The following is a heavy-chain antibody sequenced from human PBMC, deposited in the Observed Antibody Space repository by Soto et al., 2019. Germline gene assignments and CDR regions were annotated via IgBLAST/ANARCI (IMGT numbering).Heavy chain of an antibody. Sequence: QVQLVESGGGLVKPGGSLRLSRAASGFTFSDYHMSWIRQAPGKGLEWVSYISGSSSYTNSADSVRGRFTISRDNAKNSLYLQMNSLRAEDTAVYYCARDENYSDSSGYYGPWFDYWGQGTLVTVSS. D-gene: IGHD3-22*01. V-gene: IGHV3-11*06. CDR1: GFTFSDYH. CDR3: ARDENYSDSSGYYGPWFDY. J-gene: IGHJ4*02. CDR2: ISGSSSYT.